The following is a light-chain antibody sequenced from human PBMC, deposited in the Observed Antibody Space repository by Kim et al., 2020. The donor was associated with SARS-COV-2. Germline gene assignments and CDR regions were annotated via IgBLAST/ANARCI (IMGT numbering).Light chain of an antibody. J-gene: IGLJ3*02. CDR2: QDS. CDR3: QAWDSNWV. CDR1: KLGDKY. Sequence: SYELTQPPSVSVSPGQTASITCSGDKLGDKYACWYQQKPGQSPVLVIYQDSKRPSGIPERFSGSNSGNTATLTISGTQAMEEADYYCQAWDSNWVFGGGT. V-gene: IGLV3-1*01.